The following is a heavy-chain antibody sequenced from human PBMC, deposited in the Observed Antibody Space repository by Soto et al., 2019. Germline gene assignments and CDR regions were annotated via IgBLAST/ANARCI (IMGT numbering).Heavy chain of an antibody. J-gene: IGHJ4*02. CDR2: IIPIFGTA. CDR3: ARDRYYYDSSGYYYSFDY. Sequence: SVKVSCKASGRTFSSYAISWVRQAPGQGLEWMGGIIPIFGTANYAQKFQGRVTITADKSTSTAYMELSSLRSEDTAVYYCARDRYYYDSSGYYYSFDYWGQGTLVTVSS. D-gene: IGHD3-22*01. V-gene: IGHV1-69*06. CDR1: GRTFSSYA.